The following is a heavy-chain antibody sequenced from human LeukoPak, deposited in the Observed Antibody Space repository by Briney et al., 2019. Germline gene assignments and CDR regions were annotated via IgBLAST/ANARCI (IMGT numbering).Heavy chain of an antibody. J-gene: IGHJ4*02. Sequence: ASVKVSCKASGYTFTSYGISWVRQAPGQGLEWMGWISAYNGNTNYAQKLQGRVTMTTDTSTSTDYMELRSLRSDDTAVYYCARDNVVVTATTNFDYWGQGTLVTVSS. CDR1: GYTFTSYG. CDR3: ARDNVVVTATTNFDY. V-gene: IGHV1-18*04. CDR2: ISAYNGNT. D-gene: IGHD2-21*02.